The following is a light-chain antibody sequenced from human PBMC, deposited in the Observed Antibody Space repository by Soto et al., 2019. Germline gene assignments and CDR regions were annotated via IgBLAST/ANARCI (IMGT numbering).Light chain of an antibody. CDR3: QQYNNWPPLYT. Sequence: EIVMTQSPATLSMSPGERATLSCRASQGISSNLAWYQQKPGQAPRLLIYGASTRATGIPARFSGSGSGTDFTLTISSLQSEDFAIYYCQQYNNWPPLYTFGQGTKLENK. V-gene: IGKV3-15*01. CDR1: QGISSN. J-gene: IGKJ2*01. CDR2: GAS.